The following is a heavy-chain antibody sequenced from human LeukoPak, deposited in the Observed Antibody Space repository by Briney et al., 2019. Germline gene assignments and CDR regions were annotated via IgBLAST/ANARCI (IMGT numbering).Heavy chain of an antibody. CDR3: ARALYDFWSGYYPIFDY. D-gene: IGHD3-3*01. J-gene: IGHJ4*02. CDR1: GFTFSSYS. Sequence: GGSLRLSCAASGFTFSSYSMNWVRQAPGKGLEWVSYISSSSDYIYYADSVKGRFTISRDNAKNSLYLQMSSLRAEDTAVYYRARALYDFWSGYYPIFDYWGQGTLVTVSS. V-gene: IGHV3-21*01. CDR2: ISSSSDYI.